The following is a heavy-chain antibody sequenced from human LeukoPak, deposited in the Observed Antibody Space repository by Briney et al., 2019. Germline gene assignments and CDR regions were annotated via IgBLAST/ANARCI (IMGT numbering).Heavy chain of an antibody. CDR1: GFTFSSYG. D-gene: IGHD3-22*01. CDR3: AKDLKYYYDSSGYYRVGGYFDY. J-gene: IGHJ4*02. V-gene: IGHV3-30*18. CDR2: ISYDGSNK. Sequence: GGSLRLSCAASGFTFSSYGMHWVRQAPGKGLEWVAVISYDGSNKYYADSVKGRFTISRDNSKNTLYLQMNSLRAEDTAVYYCAKDLKYYYDSSGYYRVGGYFDYWGQGTLVTVSS.